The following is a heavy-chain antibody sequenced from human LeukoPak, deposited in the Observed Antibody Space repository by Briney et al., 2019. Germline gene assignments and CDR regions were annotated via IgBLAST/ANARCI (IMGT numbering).Heavy chain of an antibody. CDR1: GYSFTTYW. CDR3: ARQPALVGLYYYGMDV. V-gene: IGHV5-51*01. D-gene: IGHD6-6*01. Sequence: GESLKISCKRSGYSFTTYWIGWVRQLPGKGLKWMGIIYPGDSDTRYSPSFQGQVTISADKSISTAYLQWSSLKASDTAMYYCARQPALVGLYYYGMDVWGQGTTVTVSS. CDR2: IYPGDSDT. J-gene: IGHJ6*02.